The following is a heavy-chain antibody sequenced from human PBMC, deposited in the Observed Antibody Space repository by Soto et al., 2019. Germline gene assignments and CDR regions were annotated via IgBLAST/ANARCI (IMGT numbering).Heavy chain of an antibody. CDR1: GYIFTDYY. CDR3: ARDMITFGGVIARYGMDV. Sequence: ASVKVSCKTSGYIFTDYYIHWVRQAPGQGLEWMGWISANNGNTNYAQKLQGRVTMTTDTSISTAYMELSSLRSEDTAVYYCARDMITFGGVIARYGMDVWGQGTTVTVSS. V-gene: IGHV1-18*04. D-gene: IGHD3-16*02. CDR2: ISANNGNT. J-gene: IGHJ6*02.